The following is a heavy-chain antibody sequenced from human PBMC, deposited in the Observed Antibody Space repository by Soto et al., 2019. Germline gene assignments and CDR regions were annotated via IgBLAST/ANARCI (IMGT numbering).Heavy chain of an antibody. D-gene: IGHD6-13*01. Sequence: EVQLVESGGGLVQPGGSLRLSCAASGFTFSNYWMYWVRQAPGKGLVWVSRVNNDGTDTTHADSVKGRFTISRDNAENALYLQIYSLRAEDTSVYYCARGGLQHSLDVWAKGPRSPSP. V-gene: IGHV3-74*03. J-gene: IGHJ6*02. CDR2: VNNDGTDT. CDR3: ARGGLQHSLDV. CDR1: GFTFSNYW.